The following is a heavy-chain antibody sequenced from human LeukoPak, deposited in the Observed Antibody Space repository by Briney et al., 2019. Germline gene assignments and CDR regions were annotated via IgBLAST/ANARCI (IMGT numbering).Heavy chain of an antibody. V-gene: IGHV3-7*01. CDR1: GFPYSSYW. CDR2: INEDGSEK. J-gene: IGHJ4*02. Sequence: GGSLRLSCGASGFPYSSYWMSWVRQAPGNGLEWVANINEDGSEKYYVDSVKGRFTVSRDNAKNSLYLQMNSLRAEDTAVYYYTKGGHLDDWGQGTLVTVSS. CDR3: TKGGHLDD. D-gene: IGHD3-16*01.